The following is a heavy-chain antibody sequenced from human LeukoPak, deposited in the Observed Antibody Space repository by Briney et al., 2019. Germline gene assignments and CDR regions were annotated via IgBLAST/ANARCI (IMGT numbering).Heavy chain of an antibody. J-gene: IGHJ4*02. V-gene: IGHV1-46*01. CDR3: ARDRRWRPRESPFFDY. D-gene: IGHD5-24*01. CDR1: GYTFTSYY. Sequence: GASVKVSCKASGYTFTSYYMHWVRQAAGLGLEWMGIINPSGGSTSYAQKFQGRVTMTRDMSTSTVYMELSSLRSEDTAMYYCARDRRWRPRESPFFDYWGQGTLVTVSS. CDR2: INPSGGST.